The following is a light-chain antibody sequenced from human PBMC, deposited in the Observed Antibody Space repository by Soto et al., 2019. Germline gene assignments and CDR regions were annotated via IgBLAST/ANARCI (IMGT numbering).Light chain of an antibody. V-gene: IGKV3-11*01. CDR1: ESVDRY. CDR2: DAF. CDR3: QQYNNWPWT. Sequence: VLTQSPDVLSLSPGQTATLSCRASESVDRYVAWYQQKVGQAPRLLIYDAFTRATGVAARFSGSGSATDFTLTISSLEPEDFAVYYCQQYNNWPWTFGQGTKVDIK. J-gene: IGKJ1*01.